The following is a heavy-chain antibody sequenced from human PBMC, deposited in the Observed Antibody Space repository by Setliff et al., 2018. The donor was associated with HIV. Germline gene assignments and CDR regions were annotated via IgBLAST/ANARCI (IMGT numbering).Heavy chain of an antibody. J-gene: IGHJ4*02. Sequence: GASVKVSCKASGYTFASYGITWVRQAPGQGLEWMGWISAYDGNTNYAQKVRERVTLTTDTVTNTAFMELKNLTSADTAVYFCARSDWELVLSSFDYWGQGTQVTVSS. CDR3: ARSDWELVLSSFDY. D-gene: IGHD1-26*01. V-gene: IGHV1-18*01. CDR2: ISAYDGNT. CDR1: GYTFASYG.